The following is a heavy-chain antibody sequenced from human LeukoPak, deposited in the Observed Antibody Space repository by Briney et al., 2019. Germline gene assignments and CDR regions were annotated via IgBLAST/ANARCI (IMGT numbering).Heavy chain of an antibody. CDR3: ARVVRGWPLLDAFDI. Sequence: GGSLRLSCAASGFTFSSYSMNWVRQAPGKGLEWVSSISSSSSYIYYADSVKGRFTISRDNAKNSLYLQMNSLRAEDTAVYYCARVVRGWPLLDAFDIWGQGTMVTVSS. J-gene: IGHJ3*02. CDR1: GFTFSSYS. CDR2: ISSSSSYI. D-gene: IGHD6-19*01. V-gene: IGHV3-21*01.